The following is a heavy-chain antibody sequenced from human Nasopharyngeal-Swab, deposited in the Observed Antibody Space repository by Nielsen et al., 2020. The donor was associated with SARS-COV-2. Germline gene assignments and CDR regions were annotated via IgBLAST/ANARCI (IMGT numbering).Heavy chain of an antibody. CDR2: IYYSGST. CDR3: AREVVPAAIPYYYYYGMDV. CDR1: GGSISSGGYY. J-gene: IGHJ6*02. D-gene: IGHD2-2*01. Sequence: SETLSLTCTVSGGSISSGGYYWSWIRQHPGKGLEWIGYIYYSGSTYYNPSPKSRVTISVDTSKNQFSLKLSSVTAADTAVYYCAREVVPAAIPYYYYYGMDVWGQGTTVTVSS. V-gene: IGHV4-31*03.